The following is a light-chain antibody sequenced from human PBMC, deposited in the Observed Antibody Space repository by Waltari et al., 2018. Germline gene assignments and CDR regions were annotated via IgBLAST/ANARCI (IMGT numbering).Light chain of an antibody. CDR2: GAS. J-gene: IGKJ3*01. CDR1: QTVGSTY. Sequence: EIVLTQSPGTLSLSPGERATLSCRASQTVGSTYLAWYQQKPGQAPRLPIYGASSRAIGIPDRFSGSGSGTDFTLTISRLEPEDFAVYYCQQYGSSRFTFGPGTKVDIK. V-gene: IGKV3-20*01. CDR3: QQYGSSRFT.